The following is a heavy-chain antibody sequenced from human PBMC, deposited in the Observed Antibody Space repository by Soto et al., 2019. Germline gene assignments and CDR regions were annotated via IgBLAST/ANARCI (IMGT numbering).Heavy chain of an antibody. Sequence: ASVKVSCKASGYTFTSYAMHWVHQAPGQRLEWMGWINAGNGNTKYSQKFQGRVTITRDTSASTAYMELSSLGSEDTAVYYCARAGQAPYYYYGMDVWGQGTAVTVSS. CDR3: ARAGQAPYYYYGMDV. CDR2: INAGNGNT. V-gene: IGHV1-3*01. J-gene: IGHJ6*02. CDR1: GYTFTSYA.